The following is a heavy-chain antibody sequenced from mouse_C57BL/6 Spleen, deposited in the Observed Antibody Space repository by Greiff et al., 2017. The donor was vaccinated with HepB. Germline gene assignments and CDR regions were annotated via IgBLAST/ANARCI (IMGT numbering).Heavy chain of an antibody. CDR1: GYTFTSYW. J-gene: IGHJ4*01. Sequence: QVQLQQPGAELVKPGASVKLSCKASGYTFTSYWMHWVKQRPGQGLEWIGMIHPNSGSTNYNEKFKSKATLTVDKSSSTAYMQLSSLTSEDSAVYYCARKAYSKGDAMDYWGQGTSVTVSS. CDR2: IHPNSGST. D-gene: IGHD2-5*01. V-gene: IGHV1-64*01. CDR3: ARKAYSKGDAMDY.